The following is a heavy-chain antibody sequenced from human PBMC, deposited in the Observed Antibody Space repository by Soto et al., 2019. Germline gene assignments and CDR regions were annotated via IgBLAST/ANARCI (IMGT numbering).Heavy chain of an antibody. CDR1: VFTFSDYY. CDR2: ISTSSSYT. J-gene: IGHJ4*02. V-gene: IGHV3-11*06. CDR3: ARELGYSSSSAGDY. D-gene: IGHD6-6*01. Sequence: GGSMRLSCAASVFTFSDYYMSWVRQTPGKGLEWVSYISTSSSYTKYADSVKGRFTISRDNAKNSLYLQMNSLRGEDTAVYFCARELGYSSSSAGDYWGQGTLVTVS.